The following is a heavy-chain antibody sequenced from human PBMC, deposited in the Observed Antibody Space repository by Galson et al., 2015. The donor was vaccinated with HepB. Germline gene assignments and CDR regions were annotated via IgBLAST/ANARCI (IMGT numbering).Heavy chain of an antibody. V-gene: IGHV3-15*01. Sequence: SLRLSCAASGFSFTFAWMSWVRQAPGKGLEWVGRIKNQKHGGATDYAAPVKGRFSISRDDPKNTLYLQMDYLRTDDTAVYYCTTVPAADIMAPSWGQGTLVTVSS. J-gene: IGHJ1*01. CDR1: GFSFTFAW. D-gene: IGHD2-2*01. CDR3: TTVPAADIMAPS. CDR2: IKNQKHGGAT.